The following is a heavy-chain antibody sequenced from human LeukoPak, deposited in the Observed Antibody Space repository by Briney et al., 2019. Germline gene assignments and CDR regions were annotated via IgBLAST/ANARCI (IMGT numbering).Heavy chain of an antibody. Sequence: GGSLRLSCAASGFTVSSNYMSWVRQAPGKGLEWVSDIYSGGSTYYADSVKGRFTISRDNSKNTLYLQMDSLRAEDTAVYYCARDQGGYKGIDYWGQGTLVTVSS. CDR2: IYSGGST. CDR3: ARDQGGYKGIDY. J-gene: IGHJ4*02. D-gene: IGHD5-24*01. CDR1: GFTVSSNY. V-gene: IGHV3-53*01.